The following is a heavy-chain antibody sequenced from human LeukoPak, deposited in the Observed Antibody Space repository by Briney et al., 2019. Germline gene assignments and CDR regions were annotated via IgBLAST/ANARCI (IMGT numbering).Heavy chain of an antibody. Sequence: SETLSLTCAVSGGSISGSSYFWGWIRQPPGRGLEWIGSIYYSGNTYYNPSLKSRVTISVDTSKNQFSLKLSSVTAADTAVYYCARLKEGIDYWGQGTLVTVSS. CDR2: IYYSGNT. CDR3: ARLKEGIDY. D-gene: IGHD3-10*01. J-gene: IGHJ4*02. V-gene: IGHV4-39*01. CDR1: GGSISGSSYF.